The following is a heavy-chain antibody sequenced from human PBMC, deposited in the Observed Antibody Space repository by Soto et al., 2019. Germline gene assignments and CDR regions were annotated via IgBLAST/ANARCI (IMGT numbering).Heavy chain of an antibody. CDR2: INHSGST. Sequence: SETLSLTCAVYGGSFSGYYWSWIRQPPGKGLEWIGEINHSGSTNYNPSLKSRVTISVDTSKNQFSLKLSSVTAADTAVYYCARGLNNYDILTGGYYYYMDVWGKGTMVTVSS. J-gene: IGHJ6*03. CDR3: ARGLNNYDILTGGYYYYMDV. CDR1: GGSFSGYY. D-gene: IGHD3-9*01. V-gene: IGHV4-34*01.